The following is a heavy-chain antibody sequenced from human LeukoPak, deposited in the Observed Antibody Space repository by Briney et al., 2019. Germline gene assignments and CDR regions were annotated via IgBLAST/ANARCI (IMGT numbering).Heavy chain of an antibody. V-gene: IGHV3-30-3*01. Sequence: QPGGSLRLSCAASGFTFSSYAMHWVRQAPGKGLEWVAVISYDGSNKYYADSVKGRFTISRDNSKNTLYLQMNSLRAEDTAVYYCARDQLPPITMVRGVPDYWGQGTLVTVSS. CDR3: ARDQLPPITMVRGVPDY. CDR2: ISYDGSNK. D-gene: IGHD3-10*01. J-gene: IGHJ4*02. CDR1: GFTFSSYA.